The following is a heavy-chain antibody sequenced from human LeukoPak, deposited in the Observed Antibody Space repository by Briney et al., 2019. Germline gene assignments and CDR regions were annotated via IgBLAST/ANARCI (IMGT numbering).Heavy chain of an antibody. CDR2: ISNSGGST. J-gene: IGHJ4*02. V-gene: IGHV3-23*01. CDR3: AKDRNFDNSGSKPLDY. D-gene: IGHD3-22*01. CDR1: GFTFSSYA. Sequence: PGASLRLSCAASGFTFSSYAMSWVRQAPGKGLEGVSAISNSGGSTYYADSVKGRFTISRDNSKNTLDLQMHSLRAEDTAVYYCAKDRNFDNSGSKPLDYWGQGTLVTVSS.